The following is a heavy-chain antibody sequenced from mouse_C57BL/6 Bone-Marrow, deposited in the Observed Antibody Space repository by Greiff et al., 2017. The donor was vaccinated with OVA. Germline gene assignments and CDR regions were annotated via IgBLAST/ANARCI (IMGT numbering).Heavy chain of an antibody. CDR3: ATTMVTTREVYYAMDY. J-gene: IGHJ4*01. CDR2: IYPGDGDT. CDR1: GYAFSSYW. D-gene: IGHD2-2*01. Sequence: QVQLQQSGAELVKPGASVKISCKASGYAFSSYWMNWVKQRPGKGLEWIGQIYPGDGDTNYNGKFKGKATLTVDTSSSTAYMQLSSLTSEDSAVYYCATTMVTTREVYYAMDYWGQGTSVTVSS. V-gene: IGHV1-80*01.